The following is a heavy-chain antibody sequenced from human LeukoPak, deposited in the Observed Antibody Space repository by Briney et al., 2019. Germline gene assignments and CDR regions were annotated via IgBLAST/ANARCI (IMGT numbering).Heavy chain of an antibody. CDR2: INWNGGRT. V-gene: IGHV3-20*04. CDR1: GFTFSRYS. D-gene: IGHD3-3*01. Sequence: GGSLRLSCAASGFTFSRYSMSWVRQAPGKGLEWVSGINWNGGRTGYADSVKGRFTISRDNAKNSLYLQMNSLRAEDTALYYCARGGITIFGVVIPNFDYWGQGTLVTVSS. CDR3: ARGGITIFGVVIPNFDY. J-gene: IGHJ4*02.